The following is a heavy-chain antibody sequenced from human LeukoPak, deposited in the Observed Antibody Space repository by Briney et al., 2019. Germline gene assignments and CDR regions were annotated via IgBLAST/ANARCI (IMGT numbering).Heavy chain of an antibody. CDR3: ATGNGAFDI. CDR1: GHTLSELS. J-gene: IGHJ3*02. V-gene: IGHV1-24*01. CDR2: FDPEDGET. Sequence: LWASVKVSCKVSGHTLSELSMHWVRQGPGKGPEWMGGFDPEDGETIYAQKFQGRVTMTEDTSTDTAYMELSSLRFEDTAVYYCATGNGAFDIWGQGIMVTVSS. D-gene: IGHD2-8*01.